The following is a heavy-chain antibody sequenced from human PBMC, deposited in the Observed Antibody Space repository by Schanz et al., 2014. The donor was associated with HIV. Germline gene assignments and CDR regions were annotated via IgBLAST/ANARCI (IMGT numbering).Heavy chain of an antibody. CDR3: ASPLLYDSLDV. D-gene: IGHD3-22*01. V-gene: IGHV3-30*03. CDR2: ISYDGSNK. CDR1: GFTFSNYG. J-gene: IGHJ6*02. Sequence: VHLVESGGGLIQPGGSLRLSCAASGFTFSNYGMHWVRQAPGKGLEWVAVISYDGSNKYHADSVKGRFTISRDNSKNTLHLQMNSLRAEDTAVYYCASPLLYDSLDVWGQGTTVTVSS.